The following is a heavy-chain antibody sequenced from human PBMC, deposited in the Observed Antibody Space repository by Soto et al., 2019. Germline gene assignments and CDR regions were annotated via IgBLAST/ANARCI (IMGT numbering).Heavy chain of an antibody. V-gene: IGHV1-69*06. CDR1: GGTFSSYA. D-gene: IGHD3-22*01. Sequence: SVKVSCKASGGTFSSYAISWVRQAPGQGLEWMGGIIPIFGTANYAQKFQGRVTITADKSTSAAYMELSSLRSEDTAVYYCARDYYYDSNSIWFDPWGQGTLVTVSS. J-gene: IGHJ5*02. CDR3: ARDYYYDSNSIWFDP. CDR2: IIPIFGTA.